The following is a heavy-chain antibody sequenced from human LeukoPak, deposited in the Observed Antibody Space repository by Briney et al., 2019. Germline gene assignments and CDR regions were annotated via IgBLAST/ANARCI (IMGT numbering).Heavy chain of an antibody. CDR2: ISSSSSYT. CDR3: ASQGSGYYQY. CDR1: GFTFSDYY. Sequence: GGSLRLSCAASGFTFSDYYMSWIRQAPGKGLEWVSYISSSSSYTNYADSVKGRFTVSRDNAKNSLYLQMNSLRAEDTAVYYCASQGSGYYQYWGQGTLVTVSS. J-gene: IGHJ4*02. D-gene: IGHD3-22*01. V-gene: IGHV3-11*03.